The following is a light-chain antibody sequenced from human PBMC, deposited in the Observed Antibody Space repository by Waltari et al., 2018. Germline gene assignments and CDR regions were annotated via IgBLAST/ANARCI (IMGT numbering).Light chain of an antibody. V-gene: IGKV1-39*01. CDR3: QQSNIMPRT. CDR2: AAS. Sequence: DIQMTQSPSSLSASIGDRVTISCRASQSISSYLNWYQQKPGKAPKVLIYAASRLQSGVPSRFSGSGSGTDFTLTISSLQPEDSATYFCQQSNIMPRTFGQGTRVEIK. J-gene: IGKJ1*01. CDR1: QSISSY.